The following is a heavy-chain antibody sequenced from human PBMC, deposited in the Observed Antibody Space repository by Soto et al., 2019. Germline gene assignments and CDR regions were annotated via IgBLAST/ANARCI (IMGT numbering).Heavy chain of an antibody. Sequence: SVKVSCKASGGTFSSYAISWLRQAPGQGLEWMGVIIPIFGTANYAQKFQGRVTITADKSTSTAYMELSSLRSEDTAVYYCAGVTAGYCTNGVCYTGMSGAFDIWGQGTMVTVSS. V-gene: IGHV1-69*06. CDR1: GGTFSSYA. J-gene: IGHJ3*02. D-gene: IGHD2-8*01. CDR3: AGVTAGYCTNGVCYTGMSGAFDI. CDR2: IIPIFGTA.